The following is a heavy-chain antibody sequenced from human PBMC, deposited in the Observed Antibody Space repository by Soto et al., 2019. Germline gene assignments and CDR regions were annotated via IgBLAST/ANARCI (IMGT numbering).Heavy chain of an antibody. CDR2: INWNGGST. V-gene: IGHV3-20*04. D-gene: IGHD3-10*01. CDR3: ARDRSPGRYFDY. J-gene: IGHJ4*02. Sequence: GGSLRLSCAASGFTFDDYGMSWVRQAPGKGLEWVSSINWNGGSTGYADSVKGRFTISRDNAKKSLYLQMKSLRAEDTALFYCARDRSPGRYFDYWGQGTLVTVSS. CDR1: GFTFDDYG.